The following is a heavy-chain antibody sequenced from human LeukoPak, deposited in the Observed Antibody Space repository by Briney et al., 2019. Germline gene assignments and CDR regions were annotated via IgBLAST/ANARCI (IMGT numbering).Heavy chain of an antibody. Sequence: GGFLRLSCAASGFTFCSYWMSWVRQAPGKGLEWVANIKQDGSEKYYVDSVKGRFTISRDNAKNSLYLQMNSLRAEDTAVYYCARDDCSSISCYHNWFDPWGQGTLVTVSS. CDR1: GFTFCSYW. J-gene: IGHJ5*02. CDR2: IKQDGSEK. V-gene: IGHV3-7*01. D-gene: IGHD2-2*01. CDR3: ARDDCSSISCYHNWFDP.